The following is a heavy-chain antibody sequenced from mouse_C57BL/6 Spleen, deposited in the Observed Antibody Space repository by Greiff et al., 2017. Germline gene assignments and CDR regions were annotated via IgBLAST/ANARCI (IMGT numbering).Heavy chain of an antibody. CDR2: IRNKANGYTT. Sequence: EVKVLASGGGLVQPGGSLSLSCAASGFTFTDYYMSWVRQPPGSALEWLGFIRNKANGYTTEYSEYVKGRFTISRDKSQSTLYLQMNALRAEDSATYYCARYQYDSSFDYWGQGTTLTVSS. CDR3: ARYQYDSSFDY. CDR1: GFTFTDYY. D-gene: IGHD1-1*01. V-gene: IGHV7-3*01. J-gene: IGHJ2*01.